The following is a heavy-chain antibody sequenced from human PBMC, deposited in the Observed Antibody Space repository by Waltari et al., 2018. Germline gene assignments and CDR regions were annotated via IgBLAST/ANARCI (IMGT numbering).Heavy chain of an antibody. V-gene: IGHV4-39*01. J-gene: IGHJ4*02. Sequence: QLQLQESGPGLVKPSETLSLTCTVSGGSISSSSYYWGWIRQPPGKGLEWIGSIYYSGSTYSNPSLKSRGTISVDTSKNQFSLKLSSVTAADTAVYYCARRLRVASNFDYWGQGTLVTVSS. CDR3: ARRLRVASNFDY. D-gene: IGHD3-3*01. CDR2: IYYSGST. CDR1: GGSISSSSYY.